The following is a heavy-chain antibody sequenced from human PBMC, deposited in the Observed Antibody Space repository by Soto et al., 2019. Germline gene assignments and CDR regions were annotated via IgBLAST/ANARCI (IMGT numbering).Heavy chain of an antibody. J-gene: IGHJ4*02. CDR3: ARDSVPPGNY. V-gene: IGHV3-23*01. CDR2: ISGSGSNT. CDR1: GFTFIKYA. Sequence: EVQLLESGGGLVQPGGSLRLSCAASGFTFIKYAMTWVRQSPGKGLEWVSGISGSGSNTVYADSVKGRFTISRDNSKNTLYLQINSLRVDDTAVYYCARDSVPPGNYWGQGTVVTVSP.